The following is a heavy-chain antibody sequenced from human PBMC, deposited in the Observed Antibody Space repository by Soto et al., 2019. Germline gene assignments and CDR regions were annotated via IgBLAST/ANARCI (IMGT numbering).Heavy chain of an antibody. D-gene: IGHD3-9*01. CDR2: IWYDGSNK. V-gene: IGHV3-33*01. CDR3: ARDLDPQLYGMDV. J-gene: IGHJ6*02. Sequence: QVQLVESGGGVVQPGRSLRLSCAASGFTFSRYGMHWVRQAPGKGLEWVAVIWYDGSNKYYADSVKGRFTISRDNSKNTLYLQMNSLRDEDTAVYYFARDLDPQLYGMDVWCHWTTVTVSS. CDR1: GFTFSRYG.